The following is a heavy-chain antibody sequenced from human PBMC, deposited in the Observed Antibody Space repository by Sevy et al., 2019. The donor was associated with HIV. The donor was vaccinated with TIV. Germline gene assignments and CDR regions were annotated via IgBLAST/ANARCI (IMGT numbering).Heavy chain of an antibody. CDR2: IWYDGSNK. Sequence: GGSLRLSCAASGFTFSSYGMHWVRQAPGKGLEWVAVIWYDGSNKYSPDSVRGRFTISRDNSKNTLYLQMNSLRAEDTAVYYCARDRAGVGATTTFDYWGQGTLVTVSS. CDR3: ARDRAGVGATTTFDY. D-gene: IGHD1-26*01. CDR1: GFTFSSYG. V-gene: IGHV3-33*01. J-gene: IGHJ4*02.